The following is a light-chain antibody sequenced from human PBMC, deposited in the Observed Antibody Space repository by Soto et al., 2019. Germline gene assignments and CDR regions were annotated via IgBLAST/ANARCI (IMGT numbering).Light chain of an antibody. CDR3: HSRA. Sequence: DIQLTQTPSTLSASVGDEVTITCRASQTISRWLAWYQQKPGRAPKLLIYDASTLESGVPSRFSGSGSETEFTLTISRLQPDDFATYFCHSRAFGQGTRLDI. CDR1: QTISRW. V-gene: IGKV1-5*01. J-gene: IGKJ5*01. CDR2: DAS.